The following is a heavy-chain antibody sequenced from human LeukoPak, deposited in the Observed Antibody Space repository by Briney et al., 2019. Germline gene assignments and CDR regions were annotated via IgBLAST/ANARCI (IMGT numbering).Heavy chain of an antibody. J-gene: IGHJ6*03. CDR3: ARIPRYNLYHQYMDV. CDR2: IYYSGST. CDR1: GGSISSGGYY. V-gene: IGHV4-31*03. D-gene: IGHD1-1*01. Sequence: SETLSLTCTVSGGSISSGGYYWSWIRQHPGKGLEWIGYIYYSGSTYYNPSLKSRVTISVDTSKNQFSLKLSSVTAADTGVKQRARIPRYNLYHQYMDVWGKGTTVTVSS.